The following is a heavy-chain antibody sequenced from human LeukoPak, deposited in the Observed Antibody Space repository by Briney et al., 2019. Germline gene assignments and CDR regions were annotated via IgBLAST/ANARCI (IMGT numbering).Heavy chain of an antibody. CDR2: IYCSGST. V-gene: IGHV4-30-4*01. D-gene: IGHD3-9*01. CDR3: ARVGRGDILTGYYSGDWFDP. J-gene: IGHJ5*02. Sequence: SGTLSLTCTVSGGSISSGDYYWSWIRQPPGQDLEWIGYIYCSGSTYYNPSLKSRVTISVDTSKNQFSLKLSPVTAADTAVYYCARVGRGDILTGYYSGDWFDPWGQGTLVTVSS. CDR1: GGSISSGDYY.